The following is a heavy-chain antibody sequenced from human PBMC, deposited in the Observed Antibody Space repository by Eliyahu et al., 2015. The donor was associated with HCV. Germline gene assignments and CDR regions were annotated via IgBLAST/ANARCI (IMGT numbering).Heavy chain of an antibody. D-gene: IGHD3-22*01. Sequence: QVQLVQSGAEVKKPGSSVKVSCKASGGTLRXQSIDWVRQAPGQGLEWMGGIIPIFGTPNYAQKFQGRVTITADESTSTAYMELSSLRSEDTAVYYCARGPETKSFYYNYWGQGTLVTVSS. CDR2: IIPIFGTP. CDR3: ARGPETKSFYYNY. V-gene: IGHV1-69*01. J-gene: IGHJ4*02. CDR1: GGTLRXQS.